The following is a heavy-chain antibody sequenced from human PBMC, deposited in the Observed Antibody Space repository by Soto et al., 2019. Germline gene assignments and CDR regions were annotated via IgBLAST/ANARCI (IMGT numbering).Heavy chain of an antibody. D-gene: IGHD2-21*02. CDR3: ARHIVVVTAISGYYYYGMDV. Sequence: ASVKVSCKASGYTFTSYGISWVQQAPGQGLEWMGWISAYNGNTNYAQKLQGRVTMTTDTSTSTAYMELRSLRSDDTAVYYCARHIVVVTAISGYYYYGMDVWVQGTTVTVSS. CDR2: ISAYNGNT. CDR1: GYTFTSYG. J-gene: IGHJ6*02. V-gene: IGHV1-18*04.